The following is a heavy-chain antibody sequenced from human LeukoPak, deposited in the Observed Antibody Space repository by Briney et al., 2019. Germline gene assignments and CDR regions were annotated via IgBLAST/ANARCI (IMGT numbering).Heavy chain of an antibody. CDR1: GYTFTSYY. CDR3: AREPLRYFDWLSFPH. J-gene: IGHJ4*02. D-gene: IGHD3-9*01. Sequence: ASVKVSCKASGYTFTSYYMHWVRQAPGQGLEWMGIINPSGGSTSYAQKFQSRVTMTRDTSTSTVYMELSSLRSEDTAVYYCAREPLRYFDWLSFPHWGQGTLVTVSS. CDR2: INPSGGST. V-gene: IGHV1-46*01.